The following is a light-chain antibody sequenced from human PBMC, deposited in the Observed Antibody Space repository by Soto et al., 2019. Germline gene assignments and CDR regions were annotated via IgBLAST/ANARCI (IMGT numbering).Light chain of an antibody. CDR2: DTT. CDR3: LLSHSGTRV. V-gene: IGLV7-46*01. CDR1: TGAVTSGLY. Sequence: QAVVTQEPSLTVSPGGTVTLTCASNTGAVTSGLYPYWFQQKPGQVPRALIYDTTNKHSWTPARFTGSIIGARAALTLSGALPEDEADYYCLLSHSGTRVFGNGTKLTVL. J-gene: IGLJ1*01.